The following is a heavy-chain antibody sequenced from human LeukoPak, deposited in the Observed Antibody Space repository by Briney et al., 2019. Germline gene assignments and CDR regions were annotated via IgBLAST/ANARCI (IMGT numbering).Heavy chain of an antibody. D-gene: IGHD3-10*01. CDR2: ISSSSSYI. CDR1: GFTFSSYN. CDR3: ARGVGVYGSGKSDY. J-gene: IGHJ4*02. Sequence: GGSLRLSCAASGFTFSSYNMNWVRQAPGKGLEWASSISSSSSYIYYADSVKGRFTISRDNAKNSLYLQMNSLRAEDTAVYYCARGVGVYGSGKSDYWGQGTLVTVSS. V-gene: IGHV3-21*01.